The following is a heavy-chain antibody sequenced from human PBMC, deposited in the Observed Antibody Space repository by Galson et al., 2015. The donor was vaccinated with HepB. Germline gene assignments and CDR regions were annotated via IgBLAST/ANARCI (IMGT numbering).Heavy chain of an antibody. Sequence: SLRLSCAASGFTFSSYSMNWVRQAPGKGLEWVSGISWNSGSIGYADSVKGRFTISRDNAKNSLYLQMNSLRAEDTALYYCAKGTGYDILTGYIPHWGQGTLVTVSS. J-gene: IGHJ4*02. D-gene: IGHD3-9*01. CDR2: ISWNSGSI. V-gene: IGHV3-9*01. CDR3: AKGTGYDILTGYIPH. CDR1: GFTFSSYS.